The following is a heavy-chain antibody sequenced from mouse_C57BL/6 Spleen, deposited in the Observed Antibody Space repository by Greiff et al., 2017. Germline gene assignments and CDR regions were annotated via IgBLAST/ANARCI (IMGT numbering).Heavy chain of an antibody. CDR1: GYTFTSYW. V-gene: IGHV1-52*01. CDR2: IDPSDSET. J-gene: IGHJ1*03. CDR3: ARKGVVAPYWYFDV. Sequence: QVQLQQPGAELVRPGSSVKLSCKASGYTFTSYWMHWVKQRPIQGLEWIGNIDPSDSETHYNQKFKDKATLTVDKSSSTAYMQLSNLTSEDSAVYYCARKGVVAPYWYFDVWGTGTTVTVSS. D-gene: IGHD1-1*01.